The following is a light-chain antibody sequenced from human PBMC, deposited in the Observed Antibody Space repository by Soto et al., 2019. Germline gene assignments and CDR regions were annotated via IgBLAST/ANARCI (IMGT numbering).Light chain of an antibody. CDR2: GNN. V-gene: IGLV1-47*02. J-gene: IGLJ3*02. CDR1: TSNIGNNY. CDR3: AAWEDSLSGPV. Sequence: QSVLTQPPSASGTPGQRVTISCSGSTSNIGNNYVYWYQHLPGTAPKLLISGNNQPPSGVADRFSGSKSGTSASLAISGLRSEDEAEYYCAAWEDSLSGPVFGGGTKLTVL.